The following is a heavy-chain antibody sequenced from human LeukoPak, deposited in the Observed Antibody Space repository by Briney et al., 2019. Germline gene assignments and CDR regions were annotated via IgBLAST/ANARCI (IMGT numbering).Heavy chain of an antibody. Sequence: SETLSLTCTVSGGSISSGSYYWSWIRQPAGKGLEWIGRIYTSGSTNYNPSLKSRVTISVDTSKNQFSLKLSSVAAADTAVYYCARGQYNWNYGAFGYWGQGTLVTVSS. CDR2: IYTSGST. J-gene: IGHJ4*02. CDR1: GGSISSGSYY. CDR3: ARGQYNWNYGAFGY. V-gene: IGHV4-61*02. D-gene: IGHD1-7*01.